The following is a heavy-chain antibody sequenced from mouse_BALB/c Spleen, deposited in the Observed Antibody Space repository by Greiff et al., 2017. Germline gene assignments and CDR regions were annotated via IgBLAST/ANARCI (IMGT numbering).Heavy chain of an antibody. CDR1: GYTFTSYW. CDR3: ARSIYYDYDAYFDY. D-gene: IGHD2-4*01. Sequence: QVQLQQSGAELVKPGASVKLSCKTSGYTFTSYWIQWVKQRPGQGLGWIGEIFPGTGTTYYNEKFKGKATLTIDTSSSTAYMQLSSLTSEDSAVYFCARSIYYDYDAYFDYWGQGTTLTVSS. CDR2: IFPGTGTT. V-gene: IGHV1S132*01. J-gene: IGHJ2*01.